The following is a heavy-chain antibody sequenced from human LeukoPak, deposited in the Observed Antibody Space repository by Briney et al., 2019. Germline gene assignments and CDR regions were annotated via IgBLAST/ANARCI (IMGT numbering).Heavy chain of an antibody. CDR3: AKDIRPLAAAAPDAFDI. V-gene: IGHV3-20*04. Sequence: GGSLRLSCAASGFTFSDYYMSWVRQAPGKGLEWVSGINWNGGSTGYADSVKGRFTISRDNAKNSLYLQMNSLRAEDTAVYYCAKDIRPLAAAAPDAFDIWGQGTMVTVSS. J-gene: IGHJ3*02. D-gene: IGHD6-13*01. CDR1: GFTFSDYY. CDR2: INWNGGST.